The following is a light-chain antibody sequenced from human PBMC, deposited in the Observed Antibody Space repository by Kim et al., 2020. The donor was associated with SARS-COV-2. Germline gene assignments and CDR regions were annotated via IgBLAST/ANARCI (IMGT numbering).Light chain of an antibody. Sequence: ASLSCTASLTFCTTCFAWYQHQPGQAPTLLIYSASTRPPGTPDRFRGGGSWTDFTLSISRLEPQDFAVYYCHQYGTIPPYTFGQGTKLVI. CDR2: SAS. V-gene: IGKV3-20*01. J-gene: IGKJ2*01. CDR1: LTFCTTC. CDR3: HQYGTIPPYT.